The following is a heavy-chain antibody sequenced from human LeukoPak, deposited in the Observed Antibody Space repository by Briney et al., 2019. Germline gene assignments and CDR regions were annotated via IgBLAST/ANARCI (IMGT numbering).Heavy chain of an antibody. CDR3: AREVVYDFWSGYSDDY. CDR1: GCTFTGYY. V-gene: IGHV1-2*02. Sequence: ASVKVSCKASGCTFTGYYMHWVRQAPGQGLEWMGWINPNSGGTNYAQKFQGRVTMTRDTSISTAYMELSRLRSDDTAVYYCAREVVYDFWSGYSDDYWGQGTLVTVSS. J-gene: IGHJ4*02. CDR2: INPNSGGT. D-gene: IGHD3-3*01.